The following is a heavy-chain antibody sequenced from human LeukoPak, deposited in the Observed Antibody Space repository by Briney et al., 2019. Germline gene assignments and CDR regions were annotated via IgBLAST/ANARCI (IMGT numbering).Heavy chain of an antibody. CDR1: GFTFSSYG. Sequence: GGSLRLSCAASGFTFSSYGMHWVRQAPGKGLEWVAVIWYDGSNKYYAGSVKGRFTISRDNSKNTLYLQMNSLRAEDTAVYYCARDNGAPYYYDSSGYYYFDYWGQGTLVTVSS. CDR3: ARDNGAPYYYDSSGYYYFDY. CDR2: IWYDGSNK. D-gene: IGHD3-22*01. V-gene: IGHV3-33*01. J-gene: IGHJ4*02.